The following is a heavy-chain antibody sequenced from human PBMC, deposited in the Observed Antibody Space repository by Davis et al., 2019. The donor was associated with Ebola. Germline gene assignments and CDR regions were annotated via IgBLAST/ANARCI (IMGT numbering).Heavy chain of an antibody. CDR3: ARAPGPYYYYGMDV. CDR1: GYTFTSYG. J-gene: IGHJ6*02. CDR2: ISAYNGNT. Sequence: ASVKVSCKASGYTFTSYGISWVRQAPGQGLEWMGWISAYNGNTNYAQKLQGRVTMTTDTSTSTAYMELSSLRAEDTAVYYCARAPGPYYYYGMDVWGQGTTVTVSS. V-gene: IGHV1-18*01.